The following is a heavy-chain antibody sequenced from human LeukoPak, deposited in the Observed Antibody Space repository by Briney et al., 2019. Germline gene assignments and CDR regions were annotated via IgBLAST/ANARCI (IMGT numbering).Heavy chain of an antibody. CDR2: ISSSSSTI. Sequence: GGSLRLSCAASGFTLSTYTMNWVRQAPGKGLQWFSYISSSSSTIYYADSVKGRFTISRDNAKNSLYLQMNSLRDEDTAVYYCAREYSSSSGRAFAIWGQGTMVTVSS. J-gene: IGHJ3*02. CDR1: GFTLSTYT. D-gene: IGHD6-6*01. V-gene: IGHV3-48*02. CDR3: AREYSSSSGRAFAI.